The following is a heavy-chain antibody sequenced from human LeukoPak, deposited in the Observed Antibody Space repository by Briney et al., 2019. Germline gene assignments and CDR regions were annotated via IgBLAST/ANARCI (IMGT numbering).Heavy chain of an antibody. CDR3: ARDIPRGATHLDY. Sequence: GGSLRLSCAASGFTFSSYWMTWVRQAPGKGLEWVASIEDDGSRKNYGDSVKGRFTISRDNAENSLYLQMNILRVEDTAVYFCARDIPRGATHLDYWGQGTLVTVSS. V-gene: IGHV3-7*01. CDR2: IEDDGSRK. CDR1: GFTFSSYW. D-gene: IGHD1-26*01. J-gene: IGHJ4*02.